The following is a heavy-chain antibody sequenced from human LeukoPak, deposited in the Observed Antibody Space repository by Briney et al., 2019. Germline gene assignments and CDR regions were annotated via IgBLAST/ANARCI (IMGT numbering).Heavy chain of an antibody. J-gene: IGHJ4*02. D-gene: IGHD3-22*01. CDR1: GFTFSDYY. CDR3: AGEGYYYDSSGKLQGYYFDY. Sequence: GGSLRLSCAASGFTFSDYYMSCIRQAPGEGVEWVSYISSRGSTIYYEDSVKGRFTISRDNAKNSLYLQMNSLRAEDTAVYYCAGEGYYYDSSGKLQGYYFDYWGQGTLVTVSS. CDR2: ISSRGSTI. V-gene: IGHV3-11*04.